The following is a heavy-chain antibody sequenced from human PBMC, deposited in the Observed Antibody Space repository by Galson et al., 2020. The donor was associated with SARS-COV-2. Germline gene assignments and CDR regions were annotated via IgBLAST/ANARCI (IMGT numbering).Heavy chain of an antibody. CDR1: GGSFSGYY. J-gene: IGHJ3*02. V-gene: IGHV4-34*01. CDR2: INHSGST. Sequence: SQTLPLTCAVYGGSFSGYYWSWIRQPPGKGLEWIGEINHSGSTNYNPSLKSRVTISVDTSKNQFSLKLSSVTAAATAVYYCARADSSSYAFDIWGQGTMVTVSS. D-gene: IGHD6-6*01. CDR3: ARADSSSYAFDI.